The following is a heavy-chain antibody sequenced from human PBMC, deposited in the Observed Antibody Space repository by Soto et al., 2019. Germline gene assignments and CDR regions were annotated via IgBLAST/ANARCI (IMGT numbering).Heavy chain of an antibody. Sequence: GGSLRLSCAASRFTFSSYAMSWVRQAPGKGLEWVSAISGSGGSTYYADSGKGRFTISRDNSKNTLYLQMNSLRAEDTAVYYCAKVVTEYCSGGSCYGEYYYYGMDVWGQGTTVTVSS. D-gene: IGHD2-15*01. CDR2: ISGSGGST. J-gene: IGHJ6*02. CDR3: AKVVTEYCSGGSCYGEYYYYGMDV. V-gene: IGHV3-23*01. CDR1: RFTFSSYA.